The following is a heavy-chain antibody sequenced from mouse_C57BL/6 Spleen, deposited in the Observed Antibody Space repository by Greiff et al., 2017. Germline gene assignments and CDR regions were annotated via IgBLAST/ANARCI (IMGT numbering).Heavy chain of an antibody. CDR3: ARLGDDGDYFDD. Sequence: EVKLLESGGGLVQPGGSLSLSCAASGFTFTDYYMSWVRQPPGKALEWLGFIRNKANGYTTEYSASVKGRFTISRDNSQSILYLQMNALRAEDSATYYCARLGDDGDYFDDWGQGTTLTVSS. J-gene: IGHJ2*01. V-gene: IGHV7-3*01. CDR1: GFTFTDYY. CDR2: IRNKANGYTT. D-gene: IGHD2-3*01.